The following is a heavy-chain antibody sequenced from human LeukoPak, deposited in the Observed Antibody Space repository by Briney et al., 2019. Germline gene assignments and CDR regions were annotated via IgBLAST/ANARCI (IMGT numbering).Heavy chain of an antibody. J-gene: IGHJ4*02. D-gene: IGHD2-8*02. CDR3: AKDPTRILGYFDY. CDR1: GFTFSSYA. Sequence: GGSLRLSCAASGFTFSSYAMSWVRQAPGKGLEWVSAISGSGGSTYYADSVEGRFTISRDNSKNTLYLQMNSLRAEDTAVYYCAKDPTRILGYFDYWGQGTLVTISS. V-gene: IGHV3-23*01. CDR2: ISGSGGST.